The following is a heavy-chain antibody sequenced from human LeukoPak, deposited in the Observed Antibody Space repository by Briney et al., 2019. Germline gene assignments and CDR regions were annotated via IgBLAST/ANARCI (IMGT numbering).Heavy chain of an antibody. CDR2: INHSGST. V-gene: IGHV4-34*01. CDR3: ARGHLPDLLAEYSSSFSWAGVYYFDY. J-gene: IGHJ4*02. CDR1: GGSFSGYY. D-gene: IGHD6-6*01. Sequence: SETLSLTCAVYGGSFSGYYWSWIRQPPGKGLEWIGEINHSGSTNYNPSLKNRVTISVNTSKNQFSLKLSSVTAADTAVYYCARGHLPDLLAEYSSSFSWAGVYYFDYWGQGTLVTVSS.